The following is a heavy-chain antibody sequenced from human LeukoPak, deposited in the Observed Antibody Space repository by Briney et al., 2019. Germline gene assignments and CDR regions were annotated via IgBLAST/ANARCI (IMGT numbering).Heavy chain of an antibody. CDR2: ISSTSRHI. D-gene: IGHD4/OR15-4a*01. CDR3: ARGGAYYYMDV. Sequence: GGSLRLSCAASGFTFSSYSMNWVRQAPGKGLEWVSSISSTSRHIYYADSVKGRFTISRGNAKNSLYLQMNSLRAEDTAVYYCARGGAYYYMDVWGKGTTVTVSS. CDR1: GFTFSSYS. V-gene: IGHV3-21*01. J-gene: IGHJ6*03.